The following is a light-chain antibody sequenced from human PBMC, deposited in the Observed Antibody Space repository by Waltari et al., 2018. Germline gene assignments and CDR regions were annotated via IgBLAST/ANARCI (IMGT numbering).Light chain of an antibody. Sequence: WYQHLPGKAPNLIIYDVSSWPSGVSNRFSGSKSGNTASLTIPGLQAEDEADYYCSSYTNTNTIVFGGGTKVTVL. CDR3: SSYTNTNTIV. CDR2: DVS. V-gene: IGLV2-14*03. J-gene: IGLJ2*01.